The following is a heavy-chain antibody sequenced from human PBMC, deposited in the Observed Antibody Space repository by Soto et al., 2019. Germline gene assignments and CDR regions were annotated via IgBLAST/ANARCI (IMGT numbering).Heavy chain of an antibody. V-gene: IGHV3-23*01. CDR2: ISGSGGST. Sequence: GSLRLSCAASGFTFSSYAMSWVRQAPGKGLEWASAISGSGGSTYYADSVKGRFTISRDNSKNTLYLQMNSLRAEDTAVYYCAKGHETLRFLEWLFFDYWGQGTLVTVSS. CDR1: GFTFSSYA. J-gene: IGHJ4*02. D-gene: IGHD3-3*01. CDR3: AKGHETLRFLEWLFFDY.